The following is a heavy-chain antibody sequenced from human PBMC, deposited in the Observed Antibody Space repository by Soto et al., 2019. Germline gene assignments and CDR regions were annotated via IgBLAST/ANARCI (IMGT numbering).Heavy chain of an antibody. D-gene: IGHD6-13*01. CDR2: INWNSGSI. Sequence: RRLSCAASGFTFDDYAMHWVRQVPGKGLEWVSGINWNSGSIGYGDSVKGRFAISRDNAKNSLHLQMNSLSAEDTAFYYCVKDESINWYSGHFRHWGQGTLVTVSS. CDR1: GFTFDDYA. J-gene: IGHJ1*01. CDR3: VKDESINWYSGHFRH. V-gene: IGHV3-9*01.